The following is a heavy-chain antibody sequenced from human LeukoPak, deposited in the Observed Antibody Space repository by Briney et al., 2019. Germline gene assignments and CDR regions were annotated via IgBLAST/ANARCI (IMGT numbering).Heavy chain of an antibody. CDR3: ARGRSESTYYFDY. CDR2: INHSGST. CDR1: GGSISSYY. V-gene: IGHV4-34*01. J-gene: IGHJ4*02. D-gene: IGHD2-2*01. Sequence: SETLSLTCTVSGGSISSYYWSWIRQPPGKGLEWIGEINHSGSTNYNPSLKSRVTISVDTSKNQFSLKLSSVTAADTAVYYCARGRSESTYYFDYWGQGTLVTVSS.